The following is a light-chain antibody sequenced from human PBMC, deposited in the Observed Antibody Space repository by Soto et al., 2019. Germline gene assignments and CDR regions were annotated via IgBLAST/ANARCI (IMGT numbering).Light chain of an antibody. J-gene: IGKJ1*01. V-gene: IGKV3-20*01. Sequence: ESVLPQYPGTLSLSPGERATLSCRASLSVGSSQLAWHQQKPGQAPRLLIYGASSRATGIPDRFSGSGSGTDFTLTISRLEPEDFAVYYCQQYASSPRTFGQGTKVEIK. CDR1: LSVGSSQ. CDR2: GAS. CDR3: QQYASSPRT.